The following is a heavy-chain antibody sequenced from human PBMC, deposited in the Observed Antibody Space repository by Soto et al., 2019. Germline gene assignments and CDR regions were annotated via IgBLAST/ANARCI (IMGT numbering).Heavy chain of an antibody. D-gene: IGHD6-19*01. CDR3: ASQASGWYPDY. CDR1: GRDFRGYY. J-gene: IGHJ4*02. CDR2: INHIGST. Sequence: PSESLSLTYAAYGRDFRGYYWTWIRQPPVTGLEWIVGINHIGSTNYNPSLNSRVTISVDTSKNQFSLKLTSVTATDTAVYYCASQASGWYPDYWGQG. V-gene: IGHV4-34*01.